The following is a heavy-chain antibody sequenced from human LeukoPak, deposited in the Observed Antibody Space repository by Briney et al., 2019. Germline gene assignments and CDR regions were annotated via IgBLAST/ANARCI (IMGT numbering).Heavy chain of an antibody. CDR2: IIPIFGTA. CDR1: GGTFSSYA. D-gene: IGHD2-2*01. Sequence: SVKVSCKASGGTFSSYAISWVRQAPGQGLEWMGGIIPIFGTANYAQKFQGRVTITTDESTSTAYMELSSLRSEDTAVYYCASQPAAVAYFDYWGQGTLVTVSS. CDR3: ASQPAAVAYFDY. J-gene: IGHJ4*02. V-gene: IGHV1-69*05.